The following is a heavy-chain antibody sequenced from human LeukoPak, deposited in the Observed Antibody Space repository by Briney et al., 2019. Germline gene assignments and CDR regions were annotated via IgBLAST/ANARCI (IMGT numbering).Heavy chain of an antibody. V-gene: IGHV4-61*01. Sequence: SETLSLTCTVSGGSVSSGSYYWSWIRQPPGKGPEWIAYIYYSGSTNYNPSLKSRVTISVDTSKTQFSLKLSSVTAADTAVYYCARDSGVDTAMVMLDHWGQGTLVTVSS. CDR1: GGSVSSGSYY. J-gene: IGHJ4*02. CDR3: ARDSGVDTAMVMLDH. D-gene: IGHD5-18*01. CDR2: IYYSGST.